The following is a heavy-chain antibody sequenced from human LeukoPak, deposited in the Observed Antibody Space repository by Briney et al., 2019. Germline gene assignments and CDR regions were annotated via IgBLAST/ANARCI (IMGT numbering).Heavy chain of an antibody. Sequence: GGSLRLSCAASGFTFSSFAMSWVRQAPGKGLEWVSSISGAGGSTYYADSVKGRFTISRDNAKNSLYLQINSLRAEDTAVYYCARDPYSGGYGDYYYYYMDVWGKGTTVTISS. CDR3: ARDPYSGGYGDYYYYYMDV. D-gene: IGHD1-26*01. V-gene: IGHV3-23*01. CDR2: ISGAGGST. J-gene: IGHJ6*03. CDR1: GFTFSSFA.